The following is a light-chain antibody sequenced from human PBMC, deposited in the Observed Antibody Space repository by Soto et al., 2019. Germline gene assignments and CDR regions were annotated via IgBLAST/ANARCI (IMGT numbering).Light chain of an antibody. CDR1: SSDVGGYNY. CDR2: DVS. Sequence: QSVLTQPRSVSGSPGQSVTTSCTGTSSDVGGYNYVSWYQQHPGKAPKLMIYDVSKRPSGVPDRFSGSKSGNTASLTISGLQAEDEADYYCCSYAGSYTFFFGTGTKLTVL. J-gene: IGLJ1*01. CDR3: CSYAGSYTFF. V-gene: IGLV2-11*01.